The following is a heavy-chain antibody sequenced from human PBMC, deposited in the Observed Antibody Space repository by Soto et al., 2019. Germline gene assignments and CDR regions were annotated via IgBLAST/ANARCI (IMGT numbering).Heavy chain of an antibody. CDR2: IYHSGSP. D-gene: IGHD6-13*01. CDR3: GSVDSSWFKFGC. V-gene: IGHV4-30-2*02. J-gene: IGHJ4*01. Sequence: SETLSLTCAVSGGSISSGGYSWSWIRQPPGKGLEWIGYIYHSGSPYYNPSLKSRVTISVDTSKNQFSLKLSSLTAADTAVYYCGSVDSSWFKFGCWGQGTLVTVSS. CDR1: GGSISSGGYS.